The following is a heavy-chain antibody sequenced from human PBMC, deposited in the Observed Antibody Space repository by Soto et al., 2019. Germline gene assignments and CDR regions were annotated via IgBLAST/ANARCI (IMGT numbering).Heavy chain of an antibody. D-gene: IGHD6-13*01. V-gene: IGHV5-51*01. CDR2: IYPGDSDT. Sequence: PGESLKISCKGSGYSFTSYWIGWVRQMPGKGLEWMGIIYPGDSDTRYSPSFQGQVTISADKSISTAYLQWSSLKASDTAMYYCARTSADGKYYYGMDVWGQGTTVTVYS. J-gene: IGHJ6*02. CDR1: GYSFTSYW. CDR3: ARTSADGKYYYGMDV.